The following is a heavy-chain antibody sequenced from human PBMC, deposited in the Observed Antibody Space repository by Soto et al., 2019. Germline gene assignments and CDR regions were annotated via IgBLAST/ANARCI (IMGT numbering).Heavy chain of an antibody. CDR1: GFTFDDYA. CDR3: AKAQGAGTAIDY. CDR2: ISWNSGSI. D-gene: IGHD6-19*01. Sequence: EVPLVESGGGLVQPGRSLRLSCAASGFTFDDYAMHWVRQAPGKGLEWVSGISWNSGSIGYADSVKGRFTISRDNAKNSLYLQMNSLRAEDTALYYCAKAQGAGTAIDYWGQGTLVTVSS. V-gene: IGHV3-9*01. J-gene: IGHJ4*02.